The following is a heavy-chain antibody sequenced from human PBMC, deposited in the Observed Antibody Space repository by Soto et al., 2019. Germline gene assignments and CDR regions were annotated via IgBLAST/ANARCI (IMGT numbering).Heavy chain of an antibody. Sequence: GGSLRLSCAASGFTFSSYTMNWVRQAPGKGLEWVSSISSSSSYIYYADSVKGRFTISRDNAKNSLYLQMNSLRAEDTAVYYCAKDKLVYSSGWQNYYYYYGMDVWGQGTTVTVSS. J-gene: IGHJ6*02. V-gene: IGHV3-21*01. D-gene: IGHD6-19*01. CDR1: GFTFSSYT. CDR2: ISSSSSYI. CDR3: AKDKLVYSSGWQNYYYYYGMDV.